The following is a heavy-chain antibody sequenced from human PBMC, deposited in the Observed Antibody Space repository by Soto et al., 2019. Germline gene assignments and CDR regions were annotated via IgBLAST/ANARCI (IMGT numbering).Heavy chain of an antibody. D-gene: IGHD3-3*01. CDR2: IIPIFGTA. J-gene: IGHJ6*02. V-gene: IGHV1-69*13. CDR1: GGTFSSYA. Sequence: GASVKVSCKASGGTFSSYAISWVRQAPGQGLEWMGGIIPIFGTANYAQKFQGRVTITADESTSTAYMELSSLRSEDTAVYYCARPSLSSITIFGGGGYYYYYGMDVWGQGTTVTVSS. CDR3: ARPSLSSITIFGGGGYYYYYGMDV.